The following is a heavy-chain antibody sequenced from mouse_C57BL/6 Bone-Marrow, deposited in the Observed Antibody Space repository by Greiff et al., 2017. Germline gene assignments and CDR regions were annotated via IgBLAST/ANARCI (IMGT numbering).Heavy chain of an antibody. J-gene: IGHJ1*03. CDR2: IDPSDSYT. D-gene: IGHD2-2*01. V-gene: IGHV1-69*01. CDR3: AREGLSGYFDD. CDR1: GYTFTSYW. Sequence: VQLQQPGAELVMPGASVKLSCKASGYTFTSYWMHWVKQRPGQGLEWIGEIDPSDSYTNYNQKFKGKSTLTVDKSSSTAYMQLSSLTSEDSAVYYCAREGLSGYFDDWGTGTTVTVSS.